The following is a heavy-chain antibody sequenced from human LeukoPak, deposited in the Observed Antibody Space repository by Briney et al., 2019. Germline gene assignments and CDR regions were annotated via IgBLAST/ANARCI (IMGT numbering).Heavy chain of an antibody. CDR1: GGSISSYY. D-gene: IGHD3-22*01. CDR2: VYYSGSS. J-gene: IGHJ4*02. CDR3: ARHYDSSGYWYYFDY. V-gene: IGHV4-59*08. Sequence: SSETLSLTCTVSGGSISSYYWSWIRQPPGKGLDWIGYVYYSGSSNYNPSLKSRVTISVDTSKNQFSLKLSSVTAADTAVYYCARHYDSSGYWYYFDYWGQGALVTVSS.